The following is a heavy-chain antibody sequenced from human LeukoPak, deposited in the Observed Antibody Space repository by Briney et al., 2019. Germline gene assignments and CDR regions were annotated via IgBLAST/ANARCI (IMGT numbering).Heavy chain of an antibody. CDR3: ARDRPYGDYVTWGHYYGMDV. D-gene: IGHD4-17*01. CDR1: GYTFTSYG. V-gene: IGHV1-18*01. CDR2: ISAYNGNT. Sequence: ASVKVSCKAAGYTFTSYGISWVRQAPGQGLEWMGWISAYNGNTKYAQKLQGRVTMTTDTSTSTAYMELRSLRSDDTAVYYCARDRPYGDYVTWGHYYGMDVWGQGTTVTVSS. J-gene: IGHJ6*02.